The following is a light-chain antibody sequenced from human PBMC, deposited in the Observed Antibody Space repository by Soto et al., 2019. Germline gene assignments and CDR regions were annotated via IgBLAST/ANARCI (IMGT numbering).Light chain of an antibody. Sequence: DIQMTQSPSSLSASVGDRVTITCRASQGISTYLNWYQQKPGKAPKLLIYAASSLQSGVPSRFSGSGSETDFTLTISSLQPEDFATYSCRQSYSITWTFGQGTKVDIK. CDR1: QGISTY. CDR3: RQSYSITWT. CDR2: AAS. V-gene: IGKV1-39*01. J-gene: IGKJ1*01.